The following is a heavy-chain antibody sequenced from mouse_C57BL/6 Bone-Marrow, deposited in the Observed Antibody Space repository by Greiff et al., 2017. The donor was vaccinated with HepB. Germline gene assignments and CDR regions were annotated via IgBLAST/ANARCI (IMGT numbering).Heavy chain of an antibody. CDR3: ARWYYDYERFAY. CDR2: ISGGGGNT. Sequence: DVQLVESGGGLVKPGGSLKLSCAASGFTFSSYTMSWVRQTPEKRLEWVATISGGGGNTYYPDSVKGRFTISRDNANNTLYLQMSSLRSEDTALYYCARWYYDYERFAYWGQGTLVTVSA. V-gene: IGHV5-9*01. CDR1: GFTFSSYT. D-gene: IGHD2-4*01. J-gene: IGHJ3*01.